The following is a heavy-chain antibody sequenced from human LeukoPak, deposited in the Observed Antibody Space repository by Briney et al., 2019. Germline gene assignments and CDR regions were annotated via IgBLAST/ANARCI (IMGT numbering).Heavy chain of an antibody. J-gene: IGHJ3*02. CDR1: GGTFSSYA. CDR2: IIPIFGTA. V-gene: IGHV1-69*05. CDR3: AREVPAAIDAGDAFDI. Sequence: SVKVSCKASGGTFSSYAISWVRQAPGQGLEWMGGIIPIFGTANYAQKFQGRVTITTDESTSTAYMELSSLRSEDTAVYYCAREVPAAIDAGDAFDICGQGTMVTVSS. D-gene: IGHD2-2*02.